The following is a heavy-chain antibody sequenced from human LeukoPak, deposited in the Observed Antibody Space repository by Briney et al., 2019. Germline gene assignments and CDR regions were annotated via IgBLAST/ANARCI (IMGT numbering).Heavy chain of an antibody. D-gene: IGHD3-22*01. Sequence: GGSLRLSCAASGFTFSSYSMNWVRQAPGKGLEWVSYISSSSSTIYYADSVKGRFTISRDNAKNSLYLQMNSLRDEDTAVYYCARDALENTMIVVVLDAFDIWGQGTMVTVSS. CDR3: ARDALENTMIVVVLDAFDI. CDR2: ISSSSSTI. J-gene: IGHJ3*02. V-gene: IGHV3-48*02. CDR1: GFTFSSYS.